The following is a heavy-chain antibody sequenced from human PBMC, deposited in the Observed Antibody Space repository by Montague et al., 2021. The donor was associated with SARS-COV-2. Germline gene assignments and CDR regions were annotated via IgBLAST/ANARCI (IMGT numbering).Heavy chain of an antibody. Sequence: SETLSLTCAVSGDSISSSHWWTWVRQSPGKGLEWIGEIFHSENTNYNPSLKSRVIISLDMSKNQLSLTLTSVTAADTAVYYCARDRGAKTYDLLTGYYINYYYGVDVWGPGTPVTVSS. V-gene: IGHV4-4*02. CDR3: ARDRGAKTYDLLTGYYINYYYGVDV. D-gene: IGHD3-9*01. CDR1: GDSISSSHW. J-gene: IGHJ6*02. CDR2: IFHSENT.